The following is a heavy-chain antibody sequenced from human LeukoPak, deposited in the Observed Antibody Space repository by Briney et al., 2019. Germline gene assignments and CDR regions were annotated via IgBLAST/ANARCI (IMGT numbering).Heavy chain of an antibody. V-gene: IGHV4-39*07. D-gene: IGHD3-22*01. J-gene: IGHJ4*02. Sequence: KTSETLSLTCNVSGGSISSSSYYWGWIRQPPGKGLEWIGSIYYSGSTYYNPSLKSRVTISVDTSKNQFSLKLSSVTAADTAVYYCASERHYYDSRYADYWGQGTLVTVSS. CDR3: ASERHYYDSRYADY. CDR2: IYYSGST. CDR1: GGSISSSSYY.